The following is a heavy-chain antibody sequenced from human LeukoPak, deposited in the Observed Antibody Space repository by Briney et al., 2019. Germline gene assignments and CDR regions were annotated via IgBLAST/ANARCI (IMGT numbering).Heavy chain of an antibody. Sequence: GGSLRLSCAASGFTFSSYSINWVRQAPGKGLEWVSYISSSGSTIYYADSVKGRFTISRDNAKNSLYLQMNGLRAEDTAVYYCARSLGGNSGVDYWGQGTLVTVSS. CDR3: ARSLGGNSGVDY. CDR2: ISSSGSTI. CDR1: GFTFSSYS. D-gene: IGHD4-23*01. J-gene: IGHJ4*02. V-gene: IGHV3-48*04.